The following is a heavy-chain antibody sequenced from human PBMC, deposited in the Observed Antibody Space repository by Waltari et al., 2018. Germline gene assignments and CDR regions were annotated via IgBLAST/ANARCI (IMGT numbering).Heavy chain of an antibody. J-gene: IGHJ4*02. CDR1: GFTFSSYA. Sequence: EVQLLESGGGLVQPGGSLRLSCAASGFTFSSYAMSWVRQAPGKGLRWVSAISGSVGSTYYADSVKGRFTISRDNSKNTLYLQMNSLRAEDTAVYYCAKCHWKLGYCRNFDYWGQGTLVTVSS. CDR3: AKCHWKLGYCRNFDY. D-gene: IGHD2-15*01. V-gene: IGHV3-23*01. CDR2: ISGSVGST.